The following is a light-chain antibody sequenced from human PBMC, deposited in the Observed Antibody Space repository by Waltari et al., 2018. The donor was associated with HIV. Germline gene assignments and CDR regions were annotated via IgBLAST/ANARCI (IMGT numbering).Light chain of an antibody. CDR3: SSYTSSSTLRV. V-gene: IGLV2-14*03. CDR2: DVS. CDR1: SSDVGGYNY. Sequence: QSALTQPASVSGSPGQSITISCTGTSSDVGGYNYVSWYQQHPGKAPKLMIYDVSNRPSVVSNRFSGAQSGNTASLTISGLQAEDEADYYGSSYTSSSTLRVFGTGTKVTVL. J-gene: IGLJ1*01.